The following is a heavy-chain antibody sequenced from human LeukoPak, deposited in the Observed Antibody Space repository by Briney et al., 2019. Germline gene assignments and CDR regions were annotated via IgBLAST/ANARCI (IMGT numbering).Heavy chain of an antibody. J-gene: IGHJ4*02. CDR2: IYYSGST. Sequence: PSETLSLTCTVSGGSINNSYWTWIRQPPGKGLEWIGHIYYSGSTNYNPSLKSRVTISVDTSKNQFSLKLSSVTAADTAVYYCASGSMTTVDYWGQGTLVTVSS. CDR3: ASGSMTTVDY. CDR1: GGSINNSY. V-gene: IGHV4-59*12. D-gene: IGHD4-17*01.